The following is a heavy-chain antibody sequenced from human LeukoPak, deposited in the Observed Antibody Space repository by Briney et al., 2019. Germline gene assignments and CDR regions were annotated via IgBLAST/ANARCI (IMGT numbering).Heavy chain of an antibody. J-gene: IGHJ1*01. V-gene: IGHV3-48*04. CDR1: GFTFGSYS. Sequence: GGSLRLSCAASGFTFGSYSMNWVRQAPGKGLEWISYITSDSSIIYYADSVKGRFTISRDNAKNSLYLQMTSLRAEDTAVYYCAVSAPNYYDSSGYYSYFQHWGQGTLVSVSS. CDR2: ITSDSSII. CDR3: AVSAPNYYDSSGYYSYFQH. D-gene: IGHD3-22*01.